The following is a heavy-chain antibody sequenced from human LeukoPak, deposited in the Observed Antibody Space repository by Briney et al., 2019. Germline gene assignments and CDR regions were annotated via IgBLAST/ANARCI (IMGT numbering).Heavy chain of an antibody. CDR2: IKSKTDGGTT. CDR3: ARDLQYDSSGPGAFDI. D-gene: IGHD3-22*01. CDR1: GYTFSNAW. J-gene: IGHJ3*02. Sequence: PGGSLRLSCAASGYTFSNAWMSWVREAPGKGLEWVGRIKSKTDGGTTDYAAPVKGRFTISRDDSKNTLYLQMNSLRAEDTAVYYCARDLQYDSSGPGAFDIWGQGTMVTVSS. V-gene: IGHV3-15*01.